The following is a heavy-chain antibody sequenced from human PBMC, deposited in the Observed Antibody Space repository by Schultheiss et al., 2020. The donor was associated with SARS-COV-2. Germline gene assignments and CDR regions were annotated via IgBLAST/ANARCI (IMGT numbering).Heavy chain of an antibody. CDR3: AREGTYYDFWSGLPYYYGMDV. D-gene: IGHD3-3*01. J-gene: IGHJ6*02. CDR2: ISHSGTT. V-gene: IGHV4-34*01. CDR1: GESLRNFY. Sequence: SETLSLTCAVYGESLRNFYWSWIRQAPGKGLEWIGEISHSGTTNYNPSLKSRVTISVDTSKNQFSLKLSSVTAADTAVYYCAREGTYYDFWSGLPYYYGMDVWGQGTTVTVSS.